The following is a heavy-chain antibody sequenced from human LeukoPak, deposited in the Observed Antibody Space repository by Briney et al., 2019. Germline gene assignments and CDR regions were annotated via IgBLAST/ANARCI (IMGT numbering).Heavy chain of an antibody. CDR1: GYTFTGYY. CDR2: INPNSGGT. J-gene: IGHJ4*02. V-gene: IGHV1-2*02. Sequence: GASVKVSCKASGYTFTGYYMHWVRQAPGQGLEWMGWINPNSGGTNYAQKFQGRVTMTRDTSISTAYMELSRLRSDDTAVYYCARDLGARYCSSTSCYDVAYCGGDCYLGYWGQGTLVTVSS. CDR3: ARDLGARYCSSTSCYDVAYCGGDCYLGY. D-gene: IGHD2-2*01.